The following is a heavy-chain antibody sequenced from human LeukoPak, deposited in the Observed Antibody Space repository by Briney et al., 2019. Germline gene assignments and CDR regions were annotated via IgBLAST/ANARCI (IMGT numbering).Heavy chain of an antibody. CDR3: ARGYDILTGYPDAFDI. CDR2: IYSGGST. CDR1: GFTVSSNY. Sequence: GGSLRLSCAASGFTVSSNYMSWVRQAPGKGLEWVSVIYSGGSTYYADSVKGRFTISRDNSKNTLYLQMNSLRAEDTAVYYCARGYDILTGYPDAFDIWGQGTMVTVSS. V-gene: IGHV3-53*01. J-gene: IGHJ3*02. D-gene: IGHD3-9*01.